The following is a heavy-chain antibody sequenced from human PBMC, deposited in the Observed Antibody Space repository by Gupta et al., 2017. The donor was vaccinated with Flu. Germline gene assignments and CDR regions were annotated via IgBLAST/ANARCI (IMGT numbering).Heavy chain of an antibody. J-gene: IGHJ4*02. V-gene: IGHV2-5*01. CDR3: AHRGGEMATIDRYFDY. Sequence: QITLTESGPTLVKPTQTLTLTCTFSGFSLSTSGVGVGWIRQPPGKALEWLALIYWNDDKRYSPSLKSRLTITKDTSKNQVVLKMTNMDPVDTATYDGAHRGGEMATIDRYFDYWGQGTRVTVSS. D-gene: IGHD5-24*01. CDR1: GFSLSTSGVG. CDR2: IYWNDDK.